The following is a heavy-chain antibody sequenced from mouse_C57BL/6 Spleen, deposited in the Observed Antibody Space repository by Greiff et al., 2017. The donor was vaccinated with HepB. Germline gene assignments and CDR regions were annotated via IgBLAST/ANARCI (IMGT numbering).Heavy chain of an antibody. Sequence: EVQLQQSVAELVRPGASVKLSCTASGFNIKNTYMHWVKQRPEQGLEWIGRIDPANGNTKYAPKFQGKATITTDTSSNTAYLQLSSLTSEDTAIYSWATIYDGNFVAWFAYWGPGTLVTVSA. CDR3: ATIYDGNFVAWFAY. CDR1: GFNIKNTY. V-gene: IGHV14-3*01. CDR2: IDPANGNT. D-gene: IGHD2-1*01. J-gene: IGHJ3*01.